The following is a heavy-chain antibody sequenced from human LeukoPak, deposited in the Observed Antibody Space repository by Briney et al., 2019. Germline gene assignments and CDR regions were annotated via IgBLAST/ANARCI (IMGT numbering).Heavy chain of an antibody. Sequence: SETLSLTCTVSGGSISGYYWSWNRQPPGKGLEWIGYIYYSGSADYNPPLKSRVIMSVDTSKNQISLNLTSVTAADTAVYYCARGGYSNSWYYFDSWGQGTLVTVSS. CDR2: IYYSGSA. D-gene: IGHD6-13*01. CDR1: GGSISGYY. J-gene: IGHJ4*02. CDR3: ARGGYSNSWYYFDS. V-gene: IGHV4-59*01.